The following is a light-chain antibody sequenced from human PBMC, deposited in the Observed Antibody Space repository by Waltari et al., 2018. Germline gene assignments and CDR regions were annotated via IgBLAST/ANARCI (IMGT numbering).Light chain of an antibody. CDR2: DAS. V-gene: IGKV1-5*01. CDR1: QTISYW. Sequence: DIQMTQSPSTLSASVGDRVTITCRASQTISYWLAWYQQKPGRAPKLLISDASSLDSGVPSRFRGSGSGTEFTLTITSLQPDDFAAYYCQQYYTYPYTFGQGTKLAIK. J-gene: IGKJ2*01. CDR3: QQYYTYPYT.